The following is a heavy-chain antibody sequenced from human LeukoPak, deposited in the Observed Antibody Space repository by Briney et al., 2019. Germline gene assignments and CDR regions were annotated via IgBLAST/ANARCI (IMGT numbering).Heavy chain of an antibody. CDR1: GGSISSSNYY. Sequence: SETLSLTCTVSGGSISSSNYYWGWIRQPPGKGLEWIGSIYYSGSTYYNPSLKSRGTTSVDTSKNQFSLKLSSVTAADMAVYYCARSRKNDCTSTSCYTDYWGQGTLVTVSS. CDR3: ARSRKNDCTSTSCYTDY. CDR2: IYYSGST. D-gene: IGHD2-2*02. V-gene: IGHV4-39*01. J-gene: IGHJ4*02.